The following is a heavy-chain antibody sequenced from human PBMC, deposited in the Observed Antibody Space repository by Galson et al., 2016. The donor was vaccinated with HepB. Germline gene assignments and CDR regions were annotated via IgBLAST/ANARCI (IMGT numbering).Heavy chain of an antibody. V-gene: IGHV3-23*01. CDR2: ISRSGDST. Sequence: SLRLSCAASGFTFRNYGMTWVRQAPGEGLEVVSSISRSGDSTDYADSVKGRFTISRDNSKKTLSLQMNSLTADDTAIYYCVQGSTAPAVWGKGTTVTVSS. D-gene: IGHD2-2*01. CDR3: VQGSTAPAV. CDR1: GFTFRNYG. J-gene: IGHJ6*04.